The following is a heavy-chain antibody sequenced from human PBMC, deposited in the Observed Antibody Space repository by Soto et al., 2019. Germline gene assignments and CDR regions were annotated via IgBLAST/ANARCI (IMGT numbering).Heavy chain of an antibody. Sequence: EVQLVQSGGGWVQPGGSLRLSCAASGFTFSSSPMSWVRQVPGKGLEWISAIRNDGGSMYYVDSVKGRFTISRDNSKSTSTLRMKNLRAEDTATYYCVRYRYTMRDFWSAVSSDWGQGAQVIVSS. J-gene: IGHJ4*02. CDR1: GFTFSSSP. CDR3: VRYRYTMRDFWSAVSSD. CDR2: IRNDGGSM. V-gene: IGHV3-23*04. D-gene: IGHD3-3*01.